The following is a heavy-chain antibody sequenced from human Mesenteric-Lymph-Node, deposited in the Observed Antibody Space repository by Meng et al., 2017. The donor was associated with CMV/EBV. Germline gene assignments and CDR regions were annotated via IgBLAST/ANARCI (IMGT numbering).Heavy chain of an antibody. V-gene: IGHV4-34*01. Sequence: GQVPQWGAGLLKPSDTLSLTCAVYGGSFSGYYWSGIRQPPGKGLEWIGEINHSGSTNYNPSLKSRVTISVDTSKNQFSLKLSSVTAADTAVYYCARHQRWLKSEGGFNYWGQGTLVTISS. J-gene: IGHJ4*02. D-gene: IGHD4-23*01. CDR2: INHSGST. CDR1: GGSFSGYY. CDR3: ARHQRWLKSEGGFNY.